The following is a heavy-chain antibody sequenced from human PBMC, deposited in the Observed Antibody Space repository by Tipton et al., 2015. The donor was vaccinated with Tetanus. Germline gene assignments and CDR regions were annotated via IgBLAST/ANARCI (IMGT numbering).Heavy chain of an antibody. CDR3: ARHPPPYYYGSGSYLDY. J-gene: IGHJ4*02. D-gene: IGHD3-10*01. V-gene: IGHV4-34*01. CDR1: GGSFSDFY. Sequence: TLSLTCGVSGGSFSDFYWSWIRQSPGQGLVWIGEINHSGSANKNPSLKSRVTMSVDTSNKQFSLRLNSVTAADTAVYFCARHPPPYYYGSGSYLDYWGQGTPVTVSS. CDR2: INHSGSA.